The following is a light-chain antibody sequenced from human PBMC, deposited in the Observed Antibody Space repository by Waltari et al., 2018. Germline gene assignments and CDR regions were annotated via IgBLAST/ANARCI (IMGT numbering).Light chain of an antibody. CDR2: GVT. CDR1: SSDVGNYNY. Sequence: QSALTQPASVSGSPGQSITISCTGTSSDVGNYNYVSWYQQHPGKAPKLTIYGVTKRPSGVSNRFSGSKSGNTAFLTISGLQAEDESDYYCSSYTSSHVAFGGGTKLTVL. V-gene: IGLV2-14*03. CDR3: SSYTSSHVA. J-gene: IGLJ2*01.